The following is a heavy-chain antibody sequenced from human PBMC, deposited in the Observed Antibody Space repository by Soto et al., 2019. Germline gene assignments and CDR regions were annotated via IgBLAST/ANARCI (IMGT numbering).Heavy chain of an antibody. CDR2: INPNSGGT. CDR1: GYTFTGYY. V-gene: IGHV1-2*04. D-gene: IGHD1-26*01. J-gene: IGHJ5*02. CDR3: ARDSLGSGSYYRGENWFDP. Sequence: QVQLVQSGAEVKKPGASVKVSCKASGYTFTGYYIHWVRQAPGQGLEWMGWINPNSGGTNYAQKFQGWVTMTRDTSINTAYMELSRLRSDDTAVYYCARDSLGSGSYYRGENWFDPWGQGTLVTVSS.